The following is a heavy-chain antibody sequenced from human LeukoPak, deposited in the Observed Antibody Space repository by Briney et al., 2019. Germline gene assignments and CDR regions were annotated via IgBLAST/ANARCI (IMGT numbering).Heavy chain of an antibody. D-gene: IGHD3-10*01. CDR3: ARDLGGLEVRGVSLYCMDV. CDR2: TYLLSKWYN. J-gene: IGHJ6*02. CDR1: VDTVSRKSAA. Sequence: SQTLSLTCAIPVDTVSRKSAAWDWIRHSPSRGLEWLGRTYLLSKWYNDYAVSVKSRITINPDTSKNQFSLQLNSVTPEDTAVYYCARDLGGLEVRGVSLYCMDVWGQGTTVTVSS. V-gene: IGHV6-1*01.